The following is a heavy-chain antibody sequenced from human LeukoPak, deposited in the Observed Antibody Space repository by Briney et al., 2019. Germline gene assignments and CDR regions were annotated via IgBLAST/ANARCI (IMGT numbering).Heavy chain of an antibody. CDR2: ISGSGGST. J-gene: IGHJ5*02. CDR1: GFTFSSYA. CDR3: AKGAITIFGVALYNWFDP. D-gene: IGHD3-3*01. V-gene: IGHV3-23*01. Sequence: PGGSLRLSCAASGFTFSSYAMIWVRQAPGKGLEWVSAISGSGGSTYYADSVKGRFTISRDNSKNTLYLQMNSLRAEDTAVYYCAKGAITIFGVALYNWFDPWGQGTLVTVSS.